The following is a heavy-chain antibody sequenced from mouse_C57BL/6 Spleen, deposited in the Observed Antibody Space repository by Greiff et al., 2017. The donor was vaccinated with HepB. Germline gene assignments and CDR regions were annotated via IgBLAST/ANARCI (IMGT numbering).Heavy chain of an antibody. D-gene: IGHD3-2*02. V-gene: IGHV14-4*01. CDR1: GFNIKDDY. CDR3: TTSGGTTGAMDY. CDR2: IDPENGDT. J-gene: IGHJ4*01. Sequence: EVQLQQSGAELVRPGASVKLSCTASGFNIKDDYMHWVKQRPEQGLEWIGWIDPENGDTEYASKFQGKATITADTSSNTAYLQLSSLTSEDTAVYYCTTSGGTTGAMDYWGQGTSVTVSS.